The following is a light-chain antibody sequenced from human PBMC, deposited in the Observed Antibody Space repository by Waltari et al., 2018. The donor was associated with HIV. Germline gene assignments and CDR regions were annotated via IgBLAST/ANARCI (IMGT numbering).Light chain of an antibody. V-gene: IGLV1-47*01. J-gene: IGLJ3*02. CDR2: RDN. CDR1: SANIGNT. Sequence: QSVLTQPPSASGTPGQRVTIPCSGSSANIGNTAYWYQQLPGAAPKVVIYRDNQRPSGVPDRFSGSRSGTSASLDVSGLRSEDEATYFCAAWDDTLSGWVFGGGTKLTVL. CDR3: AAWDDTLSGWV.